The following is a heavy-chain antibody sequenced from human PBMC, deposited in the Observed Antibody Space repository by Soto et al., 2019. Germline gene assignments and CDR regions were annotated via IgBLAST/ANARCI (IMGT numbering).Heavy chain of an antibody. CDR2: IIPIFGTT. J-gene: IGHJ5*01. Sequence: SVKVSCKASGRTFSSYASSWVRQAPGQGLEWMRGIIPIFGTTNYAQKFQGRVTITADESTSTAYMELSNLRSEDTALYYCGRVTSTSRATHWFGCLGQSTLVTLS. V-gene: IGHV1-69*13. D-gene: IGHD4-4*01. CDR3: GRVTSTSRATHWFGC. CDR1: GRTFSSYA.